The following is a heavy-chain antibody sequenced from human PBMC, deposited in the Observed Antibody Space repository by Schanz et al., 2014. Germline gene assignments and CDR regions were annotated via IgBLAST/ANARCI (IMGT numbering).Heavy chain of an antibody. D-gene: IGHD1-26*01. V-gene: IGHV3-11*01. CDR2: ISRDGTTS. CDR3: ARDRDQWDGNYLDY. CDR1: GFIFNDYY. J-gene: IGHJ4*02. Sequence: QVQLVESGGGLVKPGGSLRLSCAASGFIFNDYYMNWIRQAPGKGLEWLSYISRDGTTSYYADSVKGRFTISRDNAKNSLYLEMTSLRGEDTAVYYCARDRDQWDGNYLDYWGQGTLVTVSS.